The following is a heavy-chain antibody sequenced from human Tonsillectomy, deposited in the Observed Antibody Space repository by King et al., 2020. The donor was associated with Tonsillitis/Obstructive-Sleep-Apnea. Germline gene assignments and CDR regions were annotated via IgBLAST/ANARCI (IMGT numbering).Heavy chain of an antibody. D-gene: IGHD6-13*01. Sequence: VQLVESGGGVVQPGRSLRLSCAASGFTFSSYGMHWVRQAPGKGLEWVAIISYVEKNKFYADSVKGRFTISRENSKSTLYLQMNSLRTDATAVYYCAKDLRNSWTFDYWGQGTLVTVSS. CDR1: GFTFSSYG. CDR3: AKDLRNSWTFDY. J-gene: IGHJ4*02. CDR2: ISYVEKNK. V-gene: IGHV3-30*18.